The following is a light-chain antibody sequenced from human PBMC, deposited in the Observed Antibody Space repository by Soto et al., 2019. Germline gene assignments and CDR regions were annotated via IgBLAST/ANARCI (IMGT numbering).Light chain of an antibody. Sequence: DLQMTQSPSTVSASVADRVTITYRASQSISSWLAWYQQKPGKAPKLLIYKASSLKSGVPSRFSGSGSGTEFTLTISSLQPDDFATYYCQHYNSYSEAFGQGTKVDIK. J-gene: IGKJ1*01. V-gene: IGKV1-5*03. CDR1: QSISSW. CDR3: QHYNSYSEA. CDR2: KAS.